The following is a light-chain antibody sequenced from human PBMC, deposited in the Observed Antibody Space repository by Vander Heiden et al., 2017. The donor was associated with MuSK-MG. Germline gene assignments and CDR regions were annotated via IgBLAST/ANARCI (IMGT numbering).Light chain of an antibody. CDR3: AAWDDSLNSYV. CDR1: SPNVGSNT. V-gene: IGLV1-44*01. J-gene: IGLJ1*01. Sequence: QSVLTQPPSASGTPGQRVTFPCSGSSPNVGSNTVNWYQQLPGTAPKLLIYRNNQRPSGVPDRFSGSKSGTSASLAISGLQSEDEADYYCAAWDDSLNSYVFGTGTKVTVL. CDR2: RNN.